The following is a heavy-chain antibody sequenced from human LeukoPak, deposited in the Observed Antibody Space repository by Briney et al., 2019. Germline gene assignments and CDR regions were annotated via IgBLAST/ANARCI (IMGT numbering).Heavy chain of an antibody. CDR3: ARDSNLYYYYYMDV. Sequence: ASVKVSCKASGYTFTSYDINWVRQALGQGLEWMGIINSSGGSTSYAQKFQGRVTMTRDMSTSTVYMELSSLRSEDTAVYYCARDSNLYYYYYMDVWGKGTTVTVSS. J-gene: IGHJ6*03. CDR1: GYTFTSYD. CDR2: INSSGGST. D-gene: IGHD1-14*01. V-gene: IGHV1-46*01.